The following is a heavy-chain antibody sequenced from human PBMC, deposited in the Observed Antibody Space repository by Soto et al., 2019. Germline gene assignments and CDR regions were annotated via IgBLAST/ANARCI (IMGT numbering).Heavy chain of an antibody. V-gene: IGHV4-59*08. D-gene: IGHD3-16*01. Sequence: QVQLQESGPGLVKPSETLSLTCTVSGGSISSDYWSWIRQPQGKGLGWIGFIYYCGSINYNPSCESRVAISVYTSKNQFALNMTSVTAADTAVYYCTRHWDWGSLGYWGQGTLVTVSS. CDR2: IYYCGSI. CDR3: TRHWDWGSLGY. J-gene: IGHJ4*02. CDR1: GGSISSDY.